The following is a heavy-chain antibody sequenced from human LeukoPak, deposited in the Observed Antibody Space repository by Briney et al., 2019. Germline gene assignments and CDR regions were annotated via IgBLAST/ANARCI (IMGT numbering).Heavy chain of an antibody. D-gene: IGHD4-17*01. V-gene: IGHV3-23*01. CDR3: AREDYANILDY. CDR1: GFTVSSNY. CDR2: ISGSGGST. Sequence: GGSLRLSCAASGFTVSSNYMSWVRQAPGKGLEWVSAISGSGGSTYYADSVKGRFTISRDNSKNTLYLQMNSLRAEDTAVYYCAREDYANILDYWGQGTLVTVSS. J-gene: IGHJ4*02.